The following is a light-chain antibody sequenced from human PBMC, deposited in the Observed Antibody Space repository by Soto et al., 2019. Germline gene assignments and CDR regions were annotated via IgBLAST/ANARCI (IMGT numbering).Light chain of an antibody. CDR1: QTINVW. Sequence: DIHMTQSPSTLSASVGDRVTITCRASQTINVWLAWYQQKPGKAPKLLISKASSLESGVPSRFSGSGSATEFTLTISSLQPDDFATYYCQQYKAYSYTFGQGTELVVK. J-gene: IGKJ2*01. CDR3: QQYKAYSYT. V-gene: IGKV1-5*03. CDR2: KAS.